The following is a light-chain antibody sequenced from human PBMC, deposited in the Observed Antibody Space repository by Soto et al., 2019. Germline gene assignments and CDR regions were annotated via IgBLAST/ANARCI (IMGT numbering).Light chain of an antibody. CDR1: QSVRNNY. CDR2: AAS. J-gene: IGKJ5*01. Sequence: EIVLTQSPGTLSLSPGERATLSCRASQSVRNNYLAWYQQRPGQAPRLLIYAASSRATGIPPRFSGGGSGTEFTLKISRLEPEDCAVYYCQQYYNWPTFGQGTRLEIK. V-gene: IGKV3-20*01. CDR3: QQYYNWPT.